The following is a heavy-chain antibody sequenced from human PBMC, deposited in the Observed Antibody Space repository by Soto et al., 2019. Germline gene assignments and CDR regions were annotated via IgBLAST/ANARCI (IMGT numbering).Heavy chain of an antibody. Sequence: QLQLPESGSGLVKHSQTLSLTCAVSGGSISSGGYSWSWIRQSPGKGLEWIGYIYHSGSTYYTPSLNSRVIISVVSSKDLFYLKLSSVTAADTAVYYFASGPPLGYWGQGTVVTVAS. CDR1: GGSISSGGYS. V-gene: IGHV4-30-2*06. J-gene: IGHJ4*02. CDR3: ASGPPLGY. CDR2: IYHSGST.